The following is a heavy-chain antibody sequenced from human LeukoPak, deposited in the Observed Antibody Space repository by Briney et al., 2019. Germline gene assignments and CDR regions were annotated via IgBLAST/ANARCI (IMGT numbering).Heavy chain of an antibody. D-gene: IGHD3-9*01. CDR1: GGTFTSYA. CDR3: ARDIWTYDTLKDWYFDL. V-gene: IGHV1-69*04. J-gene: IGHJ2*01. CDR2: IIPILDIP. Sequence: SVKVSCKVSGGTFTSYAISWVRQAPGQGLEWMGRIIPILDIPNYAQKFQDRVTITADKSTSTAYMEPNSLRSEDTAVYYCARDIWTYDTLKDWYFDLWGRGTLVTVSS.